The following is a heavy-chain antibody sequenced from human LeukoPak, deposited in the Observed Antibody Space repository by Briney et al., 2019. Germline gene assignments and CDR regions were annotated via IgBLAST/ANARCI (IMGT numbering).Heavy chain of an antibody. CDR1: GYTFTNYG. D-gene: IGHD3-22*01. Sequence: ASVKVSCKASGYTFTNYGFSWVRQAPGQGLEWMGWISAYIGSTNYAQKLRGRVTMTTDTSTNTAYMELRSLRSDGTAVYYCAKNLMYSSGFDAFDIWGQGTKVTVS. CDR2: ISAYIGST. V-gene: IGHV1-18*01. J-gene: IGHJ3*02. CDR3: AKNLMYSSGFDAFDI.